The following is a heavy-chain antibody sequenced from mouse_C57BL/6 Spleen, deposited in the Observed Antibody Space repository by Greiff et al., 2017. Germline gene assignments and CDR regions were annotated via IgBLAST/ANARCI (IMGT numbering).Heavy chain of an antibody. J-gene: IGHJ2*01. Sequence: VQLQQSGPELVKPGASVKISCKASGYSFTDYNMNWVKQSNGKSLEWIGVINPNFGTTSYNQNFKGKATLTVDQSSSTAYMQLNSLTSEDSAVYYCARRNYGSSHPYFDYWGQGTTLTVSS. CDR1: GYSFTDYN. V-gene: IGHV1-39*01. CDR2: INPNFGTT. D-gene: IGHD1-1*01. CDR3: ARRNYGSSHPYFDY.